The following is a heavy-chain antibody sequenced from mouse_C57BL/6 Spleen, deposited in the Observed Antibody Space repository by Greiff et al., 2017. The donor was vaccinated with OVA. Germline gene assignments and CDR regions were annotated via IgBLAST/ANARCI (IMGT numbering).Heavy chain of an antibody. J-gene: IGHJ2*01. D-gene: IGHD1-1*01. CDR3: ARHYYGSGYYLDY. CDR1: GYTFTSYW. V-gene: IGHV1-64*01. CDR2: IHPNSGST. Sequence: QVQLQQPGAELVKPGASVKLSCKASGYTFTSYWMHWVKQRPGQGLEWIGMIHPNSGSTNYNEKFKSKATLTVDKSSSTAYMQLSSLTSEDSAVDYGARHYYGSGYYLDYWGQGTTLTVSS.